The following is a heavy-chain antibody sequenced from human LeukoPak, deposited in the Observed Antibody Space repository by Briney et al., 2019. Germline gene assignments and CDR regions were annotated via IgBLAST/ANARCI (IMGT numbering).Heavy chain of an antibody. D-gene: IGHD1-26*01. CDR2: IRTYNGNT. J-gene: IGHJ4*02. CDR1: GYTFTSYG. Sequence: ASVKVSCKASGYTFTSYGISWVRQAPGQGLEWMGWIRTYNGNTNYAQKLQGRVTMTTDTSTSTAYMELRSLRSGDTAVYYCARDHTGSYYYWGQGTLVTVSS. CDR3: ARDHTGSYYY. V-gene: IGHV1-18*01.